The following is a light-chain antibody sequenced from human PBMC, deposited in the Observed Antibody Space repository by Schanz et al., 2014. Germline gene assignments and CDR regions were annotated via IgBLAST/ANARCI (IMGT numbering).Light chain of an antibody. CDR1: SSDVGGYNS. CDR2: DVS. CDR3: SSYTSSSTSVV. Sequence: SVLTQPASVSGSPGQSVTISCTGTSSDVGGYNSVSWYQQHPGKAPKLMIFDVSNRPSGVPDRFSGSKSGNTASLTISGLQAEDEADYYCSSYTSSSTSVVFGGGTKLTVL. V-gene: IGLV2-14*01. J-gene: IGLJ2*01.